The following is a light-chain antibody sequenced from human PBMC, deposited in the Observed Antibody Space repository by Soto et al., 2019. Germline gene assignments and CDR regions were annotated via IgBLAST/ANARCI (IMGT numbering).Light chain of an antibody. Sequence: ELVMTQSPGTLSVSPGARATLSCRASQSVSSNLAWYQQKPGQAPRLLIYDASTRATGIPARFSGIVSGTGFILPISSLQSEDFAAYYCHQYNNWPPWTFGQGTKVDIK. J-gene: IGKJ1*01. CDR3: HQYNNWPPWT. V-gene: IGKV3-15*01. CDR1: QSVSSN. CDR2: DAS.